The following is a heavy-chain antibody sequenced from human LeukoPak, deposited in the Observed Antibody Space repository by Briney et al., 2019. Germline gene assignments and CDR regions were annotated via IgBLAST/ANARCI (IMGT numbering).Heavy chain of an antibody. J-gene: IGHJ3*02. CDR2: IYPSDSDT. D-gene: IGHD4-17*01. Sequence: GESLKISCKGSGYSFTNYWIGWVRQMPGKGLEWMGIIYPSDSDTRYSPSFQGQVTISADKSISTAYLQWSSLKASDTAMYYCARQRESVTTSNAFDIWGQGTMVTVSS. V-gene: IGHV5-51*01. CDR3: ARQRESVTTSNAFDI. CDR1: GYSFTNYW.